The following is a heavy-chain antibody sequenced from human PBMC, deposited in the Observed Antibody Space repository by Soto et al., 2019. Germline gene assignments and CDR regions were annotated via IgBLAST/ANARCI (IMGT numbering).Heavy chain of an antibody. J-gene: IGHJ4*02. Sequence: EVQLLESGGGLVQPGGSLRLSCTASGFTFSSHAMSWVRQAPGKQLEWVSAISGSAGLTFYADSVKGRFTISRDNSKNTLYLQMNSLRAEDTAVYYCAKDWVSGSSPYWGQGTLVTVSS. D-gene: IGHD2-15*01. V-gene: IGHV3-23*01. CDR3: AKDWVSGSSPY. CDR1: GFTFSSHA. CDR2: ISGSAGLT.